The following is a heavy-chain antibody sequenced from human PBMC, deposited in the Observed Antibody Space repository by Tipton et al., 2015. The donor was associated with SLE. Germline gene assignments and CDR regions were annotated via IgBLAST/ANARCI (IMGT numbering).Heavy chain of an antibody. V-gene: IGHV4-39*07. CDR1: GASISSSSYY. Sequence: TLSLTCTVSGASISSSSYYWGWIRQPPGKGLEWIGSIYHSGSTYYNPSLKSRVAISADTSKNQFSLNLTSVTAADTAVYYCARDPKYWGQGTLVIVSS. CDR2: IYHSGST. CDR3: ARDPKY. J-gene: IGHJ4*02.